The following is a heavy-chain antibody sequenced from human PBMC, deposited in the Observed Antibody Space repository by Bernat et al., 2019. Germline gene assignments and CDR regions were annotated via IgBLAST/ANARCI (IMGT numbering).Heavy chain of an antibody. J-gene: IGHJ4*02. CDR3: ARHGGYDILTGYYNVYFDY. CDR1: GGSISSSSYY. Sequence: QLQLQESGPGLVKPSETLSLTCTVSGGSISSSSYYWGWLRQPPGKGLEWIGSIYYSGSTYYNQSLKSRVTISVDTSKNQFSLKLSSVTAADTAVYYCARHGGYDILTGYYNVYFDYWGQGTLVTVSS. D-gene: IGHD3-9*01. CDR2: IYYSGST. V-gene: IGHV4-39*01.